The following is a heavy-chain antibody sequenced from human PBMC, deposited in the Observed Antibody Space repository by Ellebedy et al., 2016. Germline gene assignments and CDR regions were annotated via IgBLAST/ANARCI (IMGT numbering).Heavy chain of an antibody. V-gene: IGHV3-23*01. CDR1: GFIFGTYV. CDR2: ISGSGGST. Sequence: GESLKISXAASGFIFGTYVMSWVRQAPGKGLEWVAAISGSGGSTYYADSVKGRFTISRDNSKNTLYLQMNSLRAEDTAVYYCAKFGGSYGYNYWGQGPLVTVSS. D-gene: IGHD5-18*01. J-gene: IGHJ4*02. CDR3: AKFGGSYGYNY.